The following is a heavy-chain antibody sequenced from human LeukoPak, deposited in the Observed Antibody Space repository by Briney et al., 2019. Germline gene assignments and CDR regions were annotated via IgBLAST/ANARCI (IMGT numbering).Heavy chain of an antibody. CDR1: GFRFSNYW. CDR2: IKEDGIEK. Sequence: GGSLRLSCVASGFRFSNYWMVWVRQAPGKGLEWVANIKEDGIEKYYVDSVRGRCTISRDNAKNSLYLQMNSLRADDTAIYYCARSGYIYDAFDIWGQGTMVTVSS. D-gene: IGHD3-22*01. V-gene: IGHV3-7*04. J-gene: IGHJ3*02. CDR3: ARSGYIYDAFDI.